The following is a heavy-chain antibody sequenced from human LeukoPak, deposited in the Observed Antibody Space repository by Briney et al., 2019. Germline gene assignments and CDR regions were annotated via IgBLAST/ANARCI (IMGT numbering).Heavy chain of an antibody. V-gene: IGHV1-2*02. D-gene: IGHD6-19*01. CDR3: ARVWDSSGWYDPYYYYMDV. CDR1: GYTFTGYY. Sequence: GASVKVSCKASGYTFTGYYMHWVRQAPGQGLEWMGWINPNSGGTNYAQKFQGRVTMTRDTSISTAYMELSRLRSDDTAVYYCARVWDSSGWYDPYYYYMDVWGKGTTVTVSS. J-gene: IGHJ6*03. CDR2: INPNSGGT.